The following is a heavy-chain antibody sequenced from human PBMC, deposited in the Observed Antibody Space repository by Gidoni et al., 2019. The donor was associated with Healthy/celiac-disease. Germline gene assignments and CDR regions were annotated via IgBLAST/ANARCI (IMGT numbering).Heavy chain of an antibody. CDR3: TTDLAAAGSIRGGPYGVDAFDI. CDR2: SKSKTDGGTT. J-gene: IGHJ3*02. Sequence: EVQLVASGGGLLKPGGSLRLSCAASGFTFSNAWMSWVRQAPGKGLEWVGRSKSKTDGGTTDYAAPVKGRFTISRDDSKNTLYLQMNSLKTEDTAVYYCTTDLAAAGSIRGGPYGVDAFDIWGQGTMGTVSS. CDR1: GFTFSNAW. V-gene: IGHV3-15*01. D-gene: IGHD6-13*01.